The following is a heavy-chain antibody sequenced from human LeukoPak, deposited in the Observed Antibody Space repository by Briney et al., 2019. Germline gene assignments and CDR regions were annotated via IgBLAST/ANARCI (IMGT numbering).Heavy chain of an antibody. D-gene: IGHD4-17*01. CDR2: ISGRGSNV. V-gene: IGHV3-23*01. J-gene: IGHJ5*01. Sequence: GGSLRLSCATSGFTFTDYAMSWVRQAPGKGLEWVAGISGRGSNVYYADSVRGRFTVSRDSSKNTLYLQMSSLRPDDTALYYCAKDIRKVTINFFESWGQGTLVTVSS. CDR1: GFTFTDYA. CDR3: AKDIRKVTINFFES.